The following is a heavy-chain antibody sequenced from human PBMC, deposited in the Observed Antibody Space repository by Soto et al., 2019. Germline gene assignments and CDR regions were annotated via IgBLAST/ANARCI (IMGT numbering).Heavy chain of an antibody. CDR3: ARDLPPFDWLSYYYYYYGMDV. Sequence: ASVKVSCKASGYTFTSYGISWVRQAPGQGLEWMGWISAYNGNTNYAQKLQGRVTMTTDTSMSTAYMELRSLRSDDTAVYYCARDLPPFDWLSYYYYYYGMDVWGQGTTVTVSS. V-gene: IGHV1-18*04. D-gene: IGHD3-9*01. CDR1: GYTFTSYG. CDR2: ISAYNGNT. J-gene: IGHJ6*02.